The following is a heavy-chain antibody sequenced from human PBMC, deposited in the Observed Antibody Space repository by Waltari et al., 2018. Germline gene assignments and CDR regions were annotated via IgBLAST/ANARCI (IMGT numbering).Heavy chain of an antibody. D-gene: IGHD3-9*01. V-gene: IGHV3-48*01. CDR1: GFSLTHYT. Sequence: EERLVQSGGGLVQPGGSLRHSCEASGFSLTHYTLNWVRQAPGKGLEWVAYISETSRTTFYADSVRGRFIISRNNAKNSLSLQMVSLRGEDTAVYYCAVARGNYDVLTGFPVDSWGQGTLVTVSS. J-gene: IGHJ5*01. CDR2: ISETSRTT. CDR3: AVARGNYDVLTGFPVDS.